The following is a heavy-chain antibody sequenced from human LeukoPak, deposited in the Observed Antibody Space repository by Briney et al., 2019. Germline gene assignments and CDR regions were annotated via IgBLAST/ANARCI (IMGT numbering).Heavy chain of an antibody. CDR1: GITLSSSG. Sequence: GGSLRLSCAAPGITLSSSGMHWLRQAPGKGLEWVAFIWYDGSNKYYADSVKGRFTISRDNSKNTLYLQMNSLRAEDTAVYCCARDGTLTAGPFDPWGRGTRVSVSS. J-gene: IGHJ5*02. CDR2: IWYDGSNK. CDR3: ARDGTLTAGPFDP. D-gene: IGHD1-14*01. V-gene: IGHV3-33*01.